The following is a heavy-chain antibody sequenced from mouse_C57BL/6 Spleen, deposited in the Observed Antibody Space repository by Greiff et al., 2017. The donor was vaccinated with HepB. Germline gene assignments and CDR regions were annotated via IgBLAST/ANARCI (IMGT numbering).Heavy chain of an antibody. CDR3: ARGPQGLYGNYDFFAY. J-gene: IGHJ3*01. CDR2: INPSNGGT. Sequence: QVQLQQPGTELVKPGASVKLSCKASGYTFTSYWMHWVKQRPGQGLEWIGNINPSNGGTNYNEKFKSKATLTVDKSSSTAYMQLSSLTSEDSAVYYCARGPQGLYGNYDFFAYWGQGTLVTVSA. CDR1: GYTFTSYW. D-gene: IGHD2-1*01. V-gene: IGHV1-53*01.